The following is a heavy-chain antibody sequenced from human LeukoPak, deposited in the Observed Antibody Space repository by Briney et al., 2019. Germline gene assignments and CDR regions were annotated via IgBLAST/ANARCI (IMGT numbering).Heavy chain of an antibody. D-gene: IGHD2-2*01. Sequence: SETLSLTCTVSGGSISSYYWSWIRQPPGKGLEWIGYIYYSGSTNYNPSLKSRVTISVDTSKNQFPLKLSSVTAADTAVYYCARGGQLLRYYFDYWGQGTLVTVSS. V-gene: IGHV4-59*01. J-gene: IGHJ4*02. CDR2: IYYSGST. CDR1: GGSISSYY. CDR3: ARGGQLLRYYFDY.